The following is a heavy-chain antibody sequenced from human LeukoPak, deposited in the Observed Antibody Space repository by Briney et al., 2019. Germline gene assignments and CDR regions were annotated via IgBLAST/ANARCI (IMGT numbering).Heavy chain of an antibody. J-gene: IGHJ6*02. V-gene: IGHV4-59*12. CDR3: ASSKVYDFWSGYYDYYYGMDV. CDR1: GGSISSYY. Sequence: SETLSLTCTVSGGSISSYYWSWIRQPPGKGLEWIGYIYHSGSTYYNPSLKSRVTISVDRSKNQFSLKLSSVTAADTAVYYCASSKVYDFWSGYYDYYYGMDVWGQGTTVTVSS. CDR2: IYHSGST. D-gene: IGHD3-3*01.